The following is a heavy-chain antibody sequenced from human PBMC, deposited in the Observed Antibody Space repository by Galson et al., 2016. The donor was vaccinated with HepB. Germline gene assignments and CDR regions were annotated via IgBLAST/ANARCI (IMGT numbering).Heavy chain of an antibody. CDR2: IGSGGSTI. V-gene: IGHV3-48*02. CDR3: ARDGGQQLVRWERLRKVYYYYPMDV. J-gene: IGHJ6*02. Sequence: SLRLSCAASGFSISSYSFNWVRQAPGKGLEWVSRIGSGGSTISYADSVKGRFTISRDNAKHSLYLQMHSLRDEDTAVYYCARDGGQQLVRWERLRKVYYYYPMDVWGQGTTVTVSS. D-gene: IGHD6-13*01. CDR1: GFSISSYS.